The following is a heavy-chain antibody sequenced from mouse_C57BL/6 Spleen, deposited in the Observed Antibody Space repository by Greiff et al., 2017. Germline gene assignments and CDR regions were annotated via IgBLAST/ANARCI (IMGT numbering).Heavy chain of an antibody. V-gene: IGHV1-80*01. CDR2: IYPGDGDT. J-gene: IGHJ1*03. CDR3: ARQGYYGSSLYFDV. D-gene: IGHD1-1*01. CDR1: GYAFSSYW. Sequence: QVQLKESGAELVKPGASVKISCKASGYAFSSYWMNWVKQRPGKGLEWIGQIYPGDGDTNYNGKFKGKATLTADKSSSTAYMQLSSLTSEDSAVYFCARQGYYGSSLYFDVWGTGTTVTVSS.